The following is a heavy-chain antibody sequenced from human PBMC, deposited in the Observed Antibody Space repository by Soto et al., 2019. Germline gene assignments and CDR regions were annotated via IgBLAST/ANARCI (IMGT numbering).Heavy chain of an antibody. CDR2: IDPSDSYI. CDR1: GYSFTNYW. Sequence: GESLKISCKGSGYSFTNYWISWVRQMPGKGLEWMRRIDPSDSYIKYSPSFQGHVTISADNSISTAYLQWSSLKASDTAMYYCARHDCSSTRCYNFGMDVWGQGTTVTVSS. J-gene: IGHJ6*02. D-gene: IGHD2-2*02. CDR3: ARHDCSSTRCYNFGMDV. V-gene: IGHV5-10-1*01.